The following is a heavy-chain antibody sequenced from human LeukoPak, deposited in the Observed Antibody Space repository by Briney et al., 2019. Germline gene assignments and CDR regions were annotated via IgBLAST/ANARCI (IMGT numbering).Heavy chain of an antibody. V-gene: IGHV4-59*12. Sequence: SETLSLTCTVSGGSISSYYWSWIRQPPGKGLEWIGYIYYSGSTNYNPSLKSRVAISVDTSKNQFSLKLSSATAADTAVYYCARDRCSGGSCYSGYYYYMDVWGKGTTVTVSS. CDR1: GGSISSYY. D-gene: IGHD2-15*01. CDR2: IYYSGST. J-gene: IGHJ6*03. CDR3: ARDRCSGGSCYSGYYYYMDV.